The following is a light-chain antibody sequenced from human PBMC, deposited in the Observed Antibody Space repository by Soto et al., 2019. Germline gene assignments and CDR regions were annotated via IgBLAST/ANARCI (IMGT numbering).Light chain of an antibody. CDR3: QQYHRYST. CDR2: GAS. J-gene: IGKJ1*01. Sequence: EIVLTQSPGTLSLSPGERATLSFSSSQSLSNNIYLAWYQQKPGQAPRLLIYGASSRATGIPNRFSGSASGTEFTLTISSLESDDFATYYCQQYHRYSTFGQGTKVDIK. V-gene: IGKV3-20*01. CDR1: QSLSNNIY.